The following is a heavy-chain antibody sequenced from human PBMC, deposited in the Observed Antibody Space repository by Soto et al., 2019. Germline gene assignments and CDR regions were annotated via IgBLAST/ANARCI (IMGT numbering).Heavy chain of an antibody. CDR2: IYSGGST. D-gene: IGHD3-22*01. CDR3: ATRPLLPGAP. V-gene: IGHV3-53*01. Sequence: EVQLVESGGGLIQPGGSLRLSCAASGFTFSSNDMNWVRQAPGKGLEWVSLIYSGGSTYYADSVKGRFTISRDNSKNTLYLQMSSLGAEDTAVYCCATRPLLPGAPWGQGTMVTVSS. J-gene: IGHJ3*01. CDR1: GFTFSSND.